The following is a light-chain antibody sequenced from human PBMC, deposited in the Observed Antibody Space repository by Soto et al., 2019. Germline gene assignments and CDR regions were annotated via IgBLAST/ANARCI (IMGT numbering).Light chain of an antibody. CDR2: ETS. J-gene: IGKJ1*01. CDR1: QDISTW. V-gene: IGKV1-12*01. Sequence: DIQMTQFPSSVSASVGDRVTITCRASQDISTWLGWYQQKPGKAPRLLISETSILQTGVPSRFRASGSGTEFSLTISSLQPDDLATYFCQQAFAFPWTFGPGTKVSIK. CDR3: QQAFAFPWT.